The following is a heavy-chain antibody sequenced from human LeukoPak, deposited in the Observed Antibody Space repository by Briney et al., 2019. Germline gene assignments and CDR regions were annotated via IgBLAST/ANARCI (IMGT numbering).Heavy chain of an antibody. J-gene: IGHJ4*01. D-gene: IGHD6-25*01. Sequence: PGGSLRLSCAASGFTFSSYDMHWVRQAPGKGLEWVTIISYDGSTKYYVDSVKGRFTISRDNSKNTLYLQMNSLRAEDTAGYCCAKGGSVAAAGFIDDWGQGSLVTVSA. V-gene: IGHV3-30*18. CDR2: ISYDGSTK. CDR1: GFTFSSYD. CDR3: AKGGSVAAAGFIDD.